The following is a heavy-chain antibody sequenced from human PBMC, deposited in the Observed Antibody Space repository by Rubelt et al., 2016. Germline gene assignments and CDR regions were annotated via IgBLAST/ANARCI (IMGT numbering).Heavy chain of an antibody. CDR1: GFTFSSYG. V-gene: IGHV3-30*03. Sequence: VQLVVSGGGLVQPGGSLRLSCAASGFTFSSYGMHWVRQAPGKGLEWVAVISYDGSNKYYADSVKGRFTISRCNAKNSLYLQRNSLRDEDTAVYYCARGNSGRYFDWLPALFDYWGQGTLVTVSS. CDR2: ISYDGSNK. D-gene: IGHD3-9*01. J-gene: IGHJ4*02. CDR3: ARGNSGRYFDWLPALFDY.